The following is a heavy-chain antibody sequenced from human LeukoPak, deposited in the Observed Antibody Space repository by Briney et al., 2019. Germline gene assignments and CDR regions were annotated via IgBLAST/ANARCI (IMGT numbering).Heavy chain of an antibody. J-gene: IGHJ3*02. Sequence: SGPTLVNPTQTLTLTCTFSGFSLSTSGVAVGWIRQPPGKALEWLALIYWDDDKRYSPSLKSRLSITKDTSKNQVVLTMTNMHPVDTATYYCAHSEDTALVHDAFDIWGQGTMVTVSS. CDR2: IYWDDDK. CDR3: AHSEDTALVHDAFDI. V-gene: IGHV2-5*02. CDR1: GFSLSTSGVA. D-gene: IGHD5-18*01.